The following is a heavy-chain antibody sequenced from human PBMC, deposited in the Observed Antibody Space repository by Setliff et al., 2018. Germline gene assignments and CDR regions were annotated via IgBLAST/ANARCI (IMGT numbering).Heavy chain of an antibody. CDR2: INHSGST. D-gene: IGHD3-22*01. CDR3: ARGKIRITMIVVPTGGAFDI. J-gene: IGHJ3*02. V-gene: IGHV4-38-2*01. CDR1: GYSIGSGYY. Sequence: PSETLSLTCGVTGYSIGSGYYWGWIRLSPGKGLEWIGEINHSGSTNYNPSLKSRVTISVDTSKNQFSLKLSSVTAADTAVYYCARGKIRITMIVVPTGGAFDIWGQGTMVTVSS.